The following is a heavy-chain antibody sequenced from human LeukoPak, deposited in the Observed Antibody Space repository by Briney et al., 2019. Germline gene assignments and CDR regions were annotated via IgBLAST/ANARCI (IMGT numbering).Heavy chain of an antibody. CDR2: IYPGDSDT. CDR3: ARRTDGADGSYGTDV. Sequence: KPGESLRISCKGSGYSFTSYWIGWVRQMPGKGLEWMGIIYPGDSDTRYSPSFQGQVTISADKSISTAYLQWSSLKASDTAMYYCARRTDGADGSYGTDVWGQGTTVTVSS. V-gene: IGHV5-51*01. D-gene: IGHD4-17*01. CDR1: GYSFTSYW. J-gene: IGHJ6*02.